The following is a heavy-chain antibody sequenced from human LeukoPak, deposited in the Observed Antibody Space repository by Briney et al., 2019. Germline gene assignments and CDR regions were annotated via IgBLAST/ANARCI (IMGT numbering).Heavy chain of an antibody. CDR1: GGTFSSYA. V-gene: IGHV1-69*06. J-gene: IGHJ3*02. Sequence: SVKVSCKASGGTFSSYAISWVRQVPGQGLEWMGGIIPIFGTANYAQKFQGRVTITADKSTSTAYMELSSLRSEDTAVYYCARDRYCSGGSCYSTRGDAFDIWGQGTMVTVSS. CDR3: ARDRYCSGGSCYSTRGDAFDI. D-gene: IGHD2-15*01. CDR2: IIPIFGTA.